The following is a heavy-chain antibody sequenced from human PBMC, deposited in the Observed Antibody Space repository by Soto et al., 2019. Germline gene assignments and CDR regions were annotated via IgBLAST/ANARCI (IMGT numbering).Heavy chain of an antibody. Sequence: EVQVVESGGGLVQPGGSLRLSCAASGFPFSDFYIDWVRQAPGKGLEWVARIRNKANYYTTDYAASVKGRFTISRDDSKYSVYLEMNSLKTEDTAVYYCLIVGGTRTWGQGTLVSVSS. J-gene: IGHJ5*02. CDR2: IRNKANYYTT. D-gene: IGHD1-26*01. CDR1: GFPFSDFY. CDR3: LIVGGTRT. V-gene: IGHV3-72*01.